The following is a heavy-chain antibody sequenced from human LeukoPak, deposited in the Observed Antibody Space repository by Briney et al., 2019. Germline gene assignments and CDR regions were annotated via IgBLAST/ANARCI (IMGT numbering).Heavy chain of an antibody. CDR3: ARDAYKTRFRQSGPVVDP. V-gene: IGHV4-61*02. J-gene: IGHJ5*02. Sequence: PSETLSLTCTVSGGSISSGSYYWSWIRQPAGKGLEWIGRIYTSGSTNYNPSLKSRVTISVDTSKNQFSLKLSSVTAADTAVYYCARDAYKTRFRQSGPVVDPWGQGTLVTVSS. CDR1: GGSISSGSYY. D-gene: IGHD3-10*01. CDR2: IYTSGST.